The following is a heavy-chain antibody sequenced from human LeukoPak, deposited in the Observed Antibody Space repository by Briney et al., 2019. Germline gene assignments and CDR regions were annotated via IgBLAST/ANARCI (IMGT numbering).Heavy chain of an antibody. V-gene: IGHV3-30*02. Sequence: GGSLRLSCAASGFTFSSYGMHWVRQAPGKGLEWVAFIRYDGSNKYYADSVKGRFTISRDNSKNTLYLQMGSLRAEDMAVYYCARGLDFWSGYSGYMDVWGKGTTVTVSS. CDR3: ARGLDFWSGYSGYMDV. D-gene: IGHD3-3*01. CDR1: GFTFSSYG. CDR2: IRYDGSNK. J-gene: IGHJ6*03.